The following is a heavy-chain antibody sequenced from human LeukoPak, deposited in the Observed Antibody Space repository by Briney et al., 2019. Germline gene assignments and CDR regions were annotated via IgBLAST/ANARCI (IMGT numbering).Heavy chain of an antibody. CDR2: IVASGGST. Sequence: GGSLRLSCAASGFTFSSYAMKWVRQAPGKGLEWVSAIVASGGSTYYADSVKGRFTTSRDNSKNTLYLQMNSLRAEDTAVYYCAKDRDGNYPNWFDPWGQGTLVTVSS. CDR3: AKDRDGNYPNWFDP. CDR1: GFTFSSYA. J-gene: IGHJ5*02. D-gene: IGHD1-7*01. V-gene: IGHV3-23*01.